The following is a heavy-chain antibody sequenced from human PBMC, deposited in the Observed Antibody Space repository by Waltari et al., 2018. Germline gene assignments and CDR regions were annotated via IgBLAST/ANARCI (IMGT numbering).Heavy chain of an antibody. D-gene: IGHD4-4*01. CDR1: GILIYNFW. CDR2: IKPDGSDT. CDR3: AREGLTEEAAY. J-gene: IGHJ4*02. Sequence: EIQRVECGGALVQPGGSLRLSCVSSGILIYNFWMAWVRQLPGMVLQWLCNIKPDGSDTYHVDSVNGRCTISRYNARNSLYREMDRLRVEDTVVYYCAREGLTEEAAYWGQGTLVTVSS. V-gene: IGHV3-7*01.